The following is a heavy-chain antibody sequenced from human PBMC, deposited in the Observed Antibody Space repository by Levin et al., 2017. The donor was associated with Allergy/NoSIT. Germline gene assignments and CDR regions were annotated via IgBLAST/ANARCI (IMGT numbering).Heavy chain of an antibody. CDR3: AMGSGDY. V-gene: IGHV3-66*02. D-gene: IGHD6-25*01. J-gene: IGHJ4*02. CDR1: GFTVSSNY. Sequence: GESLKISCAASGFTVSSNYMSWVRQAPGKGLEWVSVIYSGGSTYYADSVKGRFTISRDNSKNTLYLQMNSLRAEDTAVYYCAMGSGDYWGQGTLVTVSS. CDR2: IYSGGST.